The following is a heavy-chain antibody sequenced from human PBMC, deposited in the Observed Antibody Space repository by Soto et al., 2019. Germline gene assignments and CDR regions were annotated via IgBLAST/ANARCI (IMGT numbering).Heavy chain of an antibody. CDR3: ARVAY. CDR1: GFTVSSNY. Sequence: VGSLRLSCAASGFTVSSNYMSWVRQAPGKGLEWVASISSASSETWYAGSVKGRFIISRDNAQNSLFLQMNTLRPEDSAIYYCARVAYWGPGTQVTVSS. CDR2: ISSASSET. V-gene: IGHV3-21*01. J-gene: IGHJ4*02.